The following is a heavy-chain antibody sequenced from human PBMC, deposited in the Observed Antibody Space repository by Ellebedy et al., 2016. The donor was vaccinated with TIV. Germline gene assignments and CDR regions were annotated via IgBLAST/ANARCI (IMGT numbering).Heavy chain of an antibody. Sequence: GGSLRLSCKGSGYSFTSYWIGWVRQMPGKGLEWMGIIYPGDSDTRYSPSFQGQVTISADKSISTAYLQWSSLKASDTAIYYCARPPLSALNGAFDIWGQGTMVTVSS. D-gene: IGHD3-16*02. V-gene: IGHV5-51*01. CDR3: ARPPLSALNGAFDI. CDR2: IYPGDSDT. CDR1: GYSFTSYW. J-gene: IGHJ3*02.